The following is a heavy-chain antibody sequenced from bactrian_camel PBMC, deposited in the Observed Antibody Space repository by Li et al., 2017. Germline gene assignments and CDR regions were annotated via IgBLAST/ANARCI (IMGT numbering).Heavy chain of an antibody. J-gene: IGHJ4*01. Sequence: HVQLVESGGGSVQAGGSLTLSCTAPESTYRSMCMAWFRQAPGSQRETVATVDSNGVTKVAGSVKGRFTLSKDNAKNTLYLSMDNLKPEDTALYTCAAEDQAPWDMGWICNYNSWGQGTQVTVS. V-gene: IGHV3S53*01. CDR1: ESTYRSMC. CDR3: AAEDQAPWDMGWICNYNS. CDR2: VDSNGVT. D-gene: IGHD3*01.